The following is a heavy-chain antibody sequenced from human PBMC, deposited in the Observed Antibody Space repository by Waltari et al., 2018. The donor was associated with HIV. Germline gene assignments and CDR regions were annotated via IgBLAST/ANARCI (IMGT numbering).Heavy chain of an antibody. CDR2: MNPSSNNR. Sequence: QAQLEQSGADLRRPGASVKVSCKATGYNFYGYDINWVRQAPGQGHEWMGWMNPSSNNRRYAVKFRGRVIMTRDTSTDTAYMELRRLKPDDTAVYYCVKRGSITGAVWFDTWGQGTPVTVSS. CDR3: VKRGSITGAVWFDT. J-gene: IGHJ5*02. CDR1: GYNFYGYD. V-gene: IGHV1-8*01. D-gene: IGHD1-20*01.